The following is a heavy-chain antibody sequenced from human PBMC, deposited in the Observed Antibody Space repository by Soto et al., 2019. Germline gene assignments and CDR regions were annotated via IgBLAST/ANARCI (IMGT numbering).Heavy chain of an antibody. D-gene: IGHD4-17*01. J-gene: IGHJ6*02. Sequence: GGSLRLSCAASGFTFNIYALHWVRQAPGKGLEWVAVISFDGSKKYYSDSVKGRFTISRDNLKNTLYLQMNNLRVEDAALYLCAREDDYGYRYINYGLDVWGQGTTVTVSS. V-gene: IGHV3-30-3*01. CDR3: AREDDYGYRYINYGLDV. CDR1: GFTFNIYA. CDR2: ISFDGSKK.